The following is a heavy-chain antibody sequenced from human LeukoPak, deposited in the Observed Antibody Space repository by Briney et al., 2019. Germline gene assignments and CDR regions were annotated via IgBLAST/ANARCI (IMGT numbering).Heavy chain of an antibody. CDR2: ISGTSGTI. CDR1: GFTFSNYA. CDR3: ARDGIAVVGAFDT. J-gene: IGHJ3*02. Sequence: PGGSLRLSCAASGFTFSNYAMSWVRQAPGKRLEWVSGISGTSGTINYADPVKGRFTISRDNAKNSLYLQMNSLRAEDTAVHYCARDGIAVVGAFDTWGQGTMVTVSS. D-gene: IGHD6-19*01. V-gene: IGHV3-23*01.